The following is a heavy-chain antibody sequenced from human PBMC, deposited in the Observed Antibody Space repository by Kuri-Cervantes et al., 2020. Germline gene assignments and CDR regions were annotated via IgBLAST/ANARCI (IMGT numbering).Heavy chain of an antibody. D-gene: IGHD1-26*01. CDR2: INPSGGST. V-gene: IGHV1-46*01. CDR1: GYTFTNYY. Sequence: ASVKVSCKASGYTFTNYYMYWVRQAPGQGLEWMGIINPSGGSTSYAQKFQGRVTMTRDTSISTAYMELSRLRSDDTAVYYCARGALVGAIYYDEWGQGTLVTVSS. J-gene: IGHJ4*02. CDR3: ARGALVGAIYYDE.